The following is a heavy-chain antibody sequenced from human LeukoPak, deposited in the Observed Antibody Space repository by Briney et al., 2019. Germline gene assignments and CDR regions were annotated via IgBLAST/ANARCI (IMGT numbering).Heavy chain of an antibody. V-gene: IGHV3-53*01. CDR1: GFTVSSNY. CDR2: IYSDGST. J-gene: IGHJ4*02. D-gene: IGHD2-8*01. Sequence: GGSLRLSCAASGFTVSSNYMSWVRQAPGQGLQWVSGIYSDGSTSYADSVRGRLTISRDSSKNALYLQMNSLRAEDTAVYYCARGIAYCANTNCYQPFDYWGQGILVTVSS. CDR3: ARGIAYCANTNCYQPFDY.